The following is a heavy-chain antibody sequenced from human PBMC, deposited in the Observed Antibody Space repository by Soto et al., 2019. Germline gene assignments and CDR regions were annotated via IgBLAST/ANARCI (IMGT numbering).Heavy chain of an antibody. CDR1: GFTFSSYA. CDR3: ARDYPEPSITMVRGVSYYFDY. D-gene: IGHD3-10*01. J-gene: IGHJ4*02. Sequence: QVQLVESGGGVVQPGRSLRLSCAASGFTFSSYAMHWVRQAPGKGLEWVAVISYDGSNKYYADSVKGRFTISRDNSKNTLDLQMNSLRAEDTAVYYCARDYPEPSITMVRGVSYYFDYWGQGTLVTVSS. CDR2: ISYDGSNK. V-gene: IGHV3-30-3*01.